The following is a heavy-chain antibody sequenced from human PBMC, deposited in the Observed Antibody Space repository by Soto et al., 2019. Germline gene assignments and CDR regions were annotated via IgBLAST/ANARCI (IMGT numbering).Heavy chain of an antibody. J-gene: IGHJ4*02. D-gene: IGHD3-10*01. Sequence: EVQLVESGGGLVQPGGSLRLSCAASGFTFSSYWMSWVRQAPGKGLEWVANIKQDGSEKYYVDSVKGRFTISRDNAKNSLYLQMNSLRAEDTAVYYCARGSLWFGEGGFDYWGQGTLVTVSS. CDR3: ARGSLWFGEGGFDY. CDR1: GFTFSSYW. CDR2: IKQDGSEK. V-gene: IGHV3-7*01.